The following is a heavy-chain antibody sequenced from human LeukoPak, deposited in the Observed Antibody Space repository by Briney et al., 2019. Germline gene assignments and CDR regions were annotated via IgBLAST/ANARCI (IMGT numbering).Heavy chain of an antibody. V-gene: IGHV3-66*04. J-gene: IGHJ4*02. D-gene: IGHD1-1*01. CDR3: ARQGTGLDY. Sequence: PGGSLRLSCAASGFTFSSNSMNWVRQAPGKGLEWVSIIHSVGDAFYADSVKGRFTISRDNSNNMVYLQMNSLTVEDTAVYYCARQGTGLDYWGQGTLVTVSS. CDR2: IHSVGDA. CDR1: GFTFSSNS.